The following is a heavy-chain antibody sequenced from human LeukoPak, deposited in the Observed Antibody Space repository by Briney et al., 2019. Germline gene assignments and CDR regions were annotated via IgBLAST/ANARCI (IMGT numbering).Heavy chain of an antibody. CDR3: ARDSSWHVPVPENPVAFDY. J-gene: IGHJ4*02. CDR2: ISSSGSTI. CDR1: GFAFSLFE. Sequence: GGSLRLSCAASGFAFSLFEMNWVRQAPGKGLEWVSYISSSGSTIYYADSVKGRFTISRDNAKNSLYLQMNSLRAEDTAVYYCARDSSWHVPVPENPVAFDYWGQGTLVTVSS. V-gene: IGHV3-48*03. D-gene: IGHD6-13*01.